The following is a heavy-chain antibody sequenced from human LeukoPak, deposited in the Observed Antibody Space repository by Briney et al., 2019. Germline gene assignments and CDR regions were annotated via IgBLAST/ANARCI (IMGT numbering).Heavy chain of an antibody. CDR1: GFTFSSYG. J-gene: IGHJ4*02. CDR2: IWYDGSNK. V-gene: IGHV3-33*01. D-gene: IGHD3-10*01. CDR3: ARDRAAYYFDY. Sequence: PGGSLRLSCAASGFTFSSYGMHWVRQAPGKGLEWVAVIWYDGSNKYYVDSVKGRFTISRDNSKNILYLQMNSLRAEDTAVYYCARDRAAYYFDYWGQGTLVTVSS.